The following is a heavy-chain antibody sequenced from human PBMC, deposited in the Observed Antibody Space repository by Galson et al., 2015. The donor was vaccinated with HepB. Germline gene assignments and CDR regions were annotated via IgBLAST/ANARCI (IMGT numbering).Heavy chain of an antibody. D-gene: IGHD3-22*01. J-gene: IGHJ4*02. CDR1: GFTFSSHS. V-gene: IGHV3-48*02. CDR3: AREGYYDTVACDY. CDR2: ITSSSDSI. Sequence: SLRLSCAASGFTFSSHSMNWVRQAPGKGLEWISYITSSSDSIYYADSVKGRFTISRDNAKNSLSLQMNGLRDEDTAVYYCAREGYYDTVACDYWGQGTLVTVSS.